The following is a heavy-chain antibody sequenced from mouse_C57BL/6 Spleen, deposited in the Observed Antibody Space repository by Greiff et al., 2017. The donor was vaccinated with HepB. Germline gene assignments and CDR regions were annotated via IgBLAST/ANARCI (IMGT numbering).Heavy chain of an antibody. J-gene: IGHJ1*03. Sequence: QVQLQQPGAELVKPGASVKMSCKASGYTFTSYWITWVKQRPGQGLEWIGDIYPGSGSTNYNEKFKSKATLTVDTSSSTAYMQLSSLTSEDSAVYYCARGESNYEYFDVWGTGTTVTVSS. V-gene: IGHV1-55*01. CDR2: IYPGSGST. D-gene: IGHD2-5*01. CDR1: GYTFTSYW. CDR3: ARGESNYEYFDV.